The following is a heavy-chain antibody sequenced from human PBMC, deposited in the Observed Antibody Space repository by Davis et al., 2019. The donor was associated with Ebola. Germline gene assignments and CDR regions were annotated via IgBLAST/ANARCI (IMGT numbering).Heavy chain of an antibody. J-gene: IGHJ6*02. V-gene: IGHV1-2*02. Sequence: ASVKVSCKASGYTFTGYYMHWVRQAPGQGLEWMGWINPNSGGTNYAQKFQGRVTMTRNTSISTAYMELSSLRSEDTAVYYCARGPVLVPAALLNYYGMDVWGQGTTVTVSS. CDR3: ARGPVLVPAALLNYYGMDV. CDR2: INPNSGGT. D-gene: IGHD2-2*01. CDR1: GYTFTGYY.